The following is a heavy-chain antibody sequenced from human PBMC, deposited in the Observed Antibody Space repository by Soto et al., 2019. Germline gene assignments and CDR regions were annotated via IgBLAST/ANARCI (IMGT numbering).Heavy chain of an antibody. J-gene: IGHJ3*02. CDR1: GFSFSTSGAG. CDR3: AHRRGASTTGGAFDI. Sequence: QITVKESGPTLVTPTQTLTLTCTFSGFSFSTSGAGVGWIRQPPGKALEWLALIFWNDDKRYTPSFNSRLTSPKDTSKTQVVLTMSNVDPVDTATYFCAHRRGASTTGGAFDIWGLGTKVTVSS. CDR2: IFWNDDK. V-gene: IGHV2-5*01. D-gene: IGHD1-1*01.